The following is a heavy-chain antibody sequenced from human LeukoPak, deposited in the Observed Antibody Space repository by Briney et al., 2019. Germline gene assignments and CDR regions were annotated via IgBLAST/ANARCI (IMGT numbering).Heavy chain of an antibody. D-gene: IGHD3-10*01. Sequence: SETLSLTCTVAGASISSYYWSWIRQPPGKGLEWIGYIYYSGSTNYSPSLKSRVTISVDTSKNQFSLKLSSVTAADTAVYYCARDSSGLYGSGSYYYNWFDPWGQGTLVTVSS. J-gene: IGHJ5*02. CDR3: ARDSSGLYGSGSYYYNWFDP. CDR2: IYYSGST. CDR1: GASISSYY. V-gene: IGHV4-59*01.